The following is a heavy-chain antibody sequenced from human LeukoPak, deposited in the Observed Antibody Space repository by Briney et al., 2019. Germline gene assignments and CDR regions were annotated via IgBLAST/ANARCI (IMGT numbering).Heavy chain of an antibody. J-gene: IGHJ4*02. V-gene: IGHV4-59*01. Sequence: GSLRLSCAASGFTFRGFMSWVRQTPGKGLEWIGYMHYAGSTNYHPSLRSRVTMSVDTSKNQFSLRLSSVTAADTAVYYCAREYSTGWPLGYWGQGTLVTVSS. D-gene: IGHD6-19*01. CDR1: GFTFRGF. CDR2: MHYAGST. CDR3: AREYSTGWPLGY.